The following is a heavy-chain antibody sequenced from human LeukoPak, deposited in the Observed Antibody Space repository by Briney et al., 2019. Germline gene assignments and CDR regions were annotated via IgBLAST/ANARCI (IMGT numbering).Heavy chain of an antibody. CDR1: GFTFGSYA. J-gene: IGHJ6*02. CDR3: AKDWGYYYDSSGFMDV. D-gene: IGHD3-22*01. CDR2: ISGSGGST. Sequence: GGSLRLSCAASGFTFGSYAMSWVRQAPGKGLEWVSAISGSGGSTYYADSVKGRFTISRDNSKNTLYLQMNSLRAEDTAVYYCAKDWGYYYDSSGFMDVWGQGTTVTVSS. V-gene: IGHV3-23*01.